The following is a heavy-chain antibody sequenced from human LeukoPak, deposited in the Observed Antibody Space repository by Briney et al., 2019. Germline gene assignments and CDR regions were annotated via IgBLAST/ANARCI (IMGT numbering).Heavy chain of an antibody. CDR3: ARDRDY. J-gene: IGHJ4*02. CDR1: GFTFTTYA. V-gene: IGHV3-30-3*01. CDR2: ISYDGSNK. Sequence: GGSLRLSCAASGFTFTTYAMHWVRQAPGKGLEWVALISYDGSNKYYADSVKGRFTISRDNSKNTVYLEMNSLRVEDTAVYYCARDRDYWGQGTLVTVYS.